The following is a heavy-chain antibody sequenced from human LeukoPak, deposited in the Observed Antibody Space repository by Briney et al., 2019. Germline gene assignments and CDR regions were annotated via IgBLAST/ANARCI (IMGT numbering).Heavy chain of an antibody. D-gene: IGHD2-15*01. CDR2: INGGGSPI. CDR3: VRDNPRCCGVVPANIDDY. Sequence: GRSLRLSCAASGFTFSDYYMSWIRQAPGKGLEWVSYINGGGSPIYYADSVRGRFTISRDNAKNSLYLQMNSLRAEDTAVYYCVRDNPRCCGVVPANIDDYWGQGTLVTVSS. V-gene: IGHV3-11*04. J-gene: IGHJ4*02. CDR1: GFTFSDYY.